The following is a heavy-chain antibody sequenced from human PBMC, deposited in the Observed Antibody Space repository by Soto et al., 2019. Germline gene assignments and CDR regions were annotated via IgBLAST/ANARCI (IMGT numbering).Heavy chain of an antibody. V-gene: IGHV1-69*02. J-gene: IGHJ5*02. Sequence: SVKVSCKASGGTFSSYTISWVRQAPGQGLEWMGRIIPILGIANYAQKFQGRVTITADKSTSTAYMELSSLRSEDTAVYYCARVLGYCSSTSCYWSRFDPWGQGTLVTVSS. D-gene: IGHD2-2*01. CDR3: ARVLGYCSSTSCYWSRFDP. CDR2: IIPILGIA. CDR1: GGTFSSYT.